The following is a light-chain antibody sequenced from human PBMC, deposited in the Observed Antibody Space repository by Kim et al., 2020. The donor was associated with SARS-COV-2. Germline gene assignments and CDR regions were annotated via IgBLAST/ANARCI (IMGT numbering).Light chain of an antibody. Sequence: SSELTQDPAVSVALGQTVRITCRGDSLRSYYATWYQQKPGQAPVLVIYGKNNRPSGIPDRFSGSSSGNTASLTIPGAQAEDEADYYCKSRGTSGNVVFGGGTQLTVL. CDR3: KSRGTSGNVV. J-gene: IGLJ2*01. CDR2: GKN. V-gene: IGLV3-19*01. CDR1: SLRSYY.